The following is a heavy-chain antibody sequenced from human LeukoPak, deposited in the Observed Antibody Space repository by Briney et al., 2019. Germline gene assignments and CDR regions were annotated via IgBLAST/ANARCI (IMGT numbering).Heavy chain of an antibody. CDR3: AREVDFHFDY. Sequence: ASVKVSCTASGYTFTSYGISWVRQAPGQGLEWMGWLSAYNGDTHYAQRLQGRVTTTTDTSTSTVYMELRSLRSDDTAVYYCAREVDFHFDYWGQGTLVTVSS. CDR2: LSAYNGDT. J-gene: IGHJ4*02. V-gene: IGHV1-18*01. CDR1: GYTFTSYG. D-gene: IGHD2-15*01.